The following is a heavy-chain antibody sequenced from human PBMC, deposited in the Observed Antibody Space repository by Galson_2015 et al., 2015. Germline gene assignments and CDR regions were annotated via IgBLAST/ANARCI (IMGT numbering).Heavy chain of an antibody. Sequence: SVKVSCKASGYTFTSYHIHWVRQAPGQGLEWMGIISLSGGSTSYAQKFRGRVTMTRDTSTSTVYMEVSSLRSADTAVYYCASPNYDLCMAVWGKGTTVTVSS. J-gene: IGHJ6*03. D-gene: IGHD3-3*01. CDR2: ISLSGGST. CDR1: GYTFTSYH. CDR3: ASPNYDLCMAV. V-gene: IGHV1-46*01.